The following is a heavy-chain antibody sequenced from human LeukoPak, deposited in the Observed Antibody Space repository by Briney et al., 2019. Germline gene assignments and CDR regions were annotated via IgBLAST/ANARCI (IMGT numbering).Heavy chain of an antibody. CDR1: GYTFTGHY. CDR3: AKTLHVRAVPGGLDN. J-gene: IGHJ4*02. V-gene: IGHV1-2*02. D-gene: IGHD3-16*01. Sequence: GASVKVSCKASGYTFTGHYLHWVRQVPGQGLEWMGWINPKNAGTNYAQKFQGRVTMTRDTSISTVYMELRTLRADDTAVYYCAKTLHVRAVPGGLDNWGQGTLVTVSP. CDR2: INPKNAGT.